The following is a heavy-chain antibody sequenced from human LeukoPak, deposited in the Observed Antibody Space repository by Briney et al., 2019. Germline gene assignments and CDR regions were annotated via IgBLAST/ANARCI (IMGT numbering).Heavy chain of an antibody. D-gene: IGHD2-2*01. V-gene: IGHV4-30-2*01. J-gene: IGHJ5*02. CDR3: ARSLGDVVVPAAIRFDP. CDR1: GGSISSGGYS. CDR2: IYHSGST. Sequence: PSETLSLTCAVSGGSISSGGYSWSWIRQPPGKGLEWIGYIYHSGSTYYNPSLKSQVTISVDRSKNQFSLKLSSVTAADTAVYYCARSLGDVVVPAAIRFDPWGQGTLVTVSS.